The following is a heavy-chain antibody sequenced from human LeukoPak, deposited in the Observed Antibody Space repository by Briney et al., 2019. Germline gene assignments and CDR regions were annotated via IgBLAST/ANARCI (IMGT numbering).Heavy chain of an antibody. D-gene: IGHD1-26*01. CDR2: IWYDGSNK. Sequence: PGGVLRLSCAASGFTFSSYGMHWVRQAAGKGLEWGAVIWYDGSNKYYADSVKGRCSISRDNSKNTLYLQMNSLRAEDTAVYYCARKWELPDYWGQGPLVTVSS. CDR1: GFTFSSYG. V-gene: IGHV3-33*01. CDR3: ARKWELPDY. J-gene: IGHJ4*02.